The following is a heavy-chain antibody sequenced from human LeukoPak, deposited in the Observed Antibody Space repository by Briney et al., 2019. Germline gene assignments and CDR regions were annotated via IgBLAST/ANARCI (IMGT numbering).Heavy chain of an antibody. CDR1: GFTVSSNY. CDR2: IYSAGNT. Sequence: TGGSLRLSCVASGFTVSSNYMSWVRQAPGKGLEWVSVIYSAGNTYYADSVKGRFTISRHNSENTLYLHMSSLRVEDTAVYFCARGGTPGYSSGRIDYWGQGTLVTVSS. D-gene: IGHD6-19*01. J-gene: IGHJ4*02. V-gene: IGHV3-53*04. CDR3: ARGGTPGYSSGRIDY.